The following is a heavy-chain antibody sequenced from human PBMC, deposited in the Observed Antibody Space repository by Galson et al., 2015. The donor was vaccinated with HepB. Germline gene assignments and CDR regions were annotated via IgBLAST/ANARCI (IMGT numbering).Heavy chain of an antibody. V-gene: IGHV3-23*01. CDR2: ITSSGGNS. CDR1: GFSFTRYA. Sequence: SLRLSCAASGFSFTRYAMTWVRQAPGKGLEWVSSITSSGGNSYYTDSVKGRFTVSRDNSKNKLLLQLNSLRAEDTAMYFCAKGGLMVANNPYHFHYWGQGTLVTVSS. D-gene: IGHD2-15*01. J-gene: IGHJ4*02. CDR3: AKGGLMVANNPYHFHY.